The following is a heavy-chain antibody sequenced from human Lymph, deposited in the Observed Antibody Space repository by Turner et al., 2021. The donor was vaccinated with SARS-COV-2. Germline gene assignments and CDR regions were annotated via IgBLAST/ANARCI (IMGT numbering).Heavy chain of an antibody. CDR3: ATRYCSGGSCSYFDY. V-gene: IGHV4-4*02. CDR1: GGSISSSNW. Sequence: QVQLQVSGPGLVKPSGTLSLTCAVSGGSISSSNWWSWVRQPPGKGLEWIGEIYHSGSTNCNPSLKSRVNISVDKSNNQFSLKLNSVTAADTAVYYCATRYCSGGSCSYFDYWGQGTLVSVSS. J-gene: IGHJ4*02. D-gene: IGHD2-15*01. CDR2: IYHSGST.